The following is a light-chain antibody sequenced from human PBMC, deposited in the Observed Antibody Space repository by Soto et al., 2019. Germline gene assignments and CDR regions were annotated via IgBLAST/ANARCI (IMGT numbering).Light chain of an antibody. CDR1: QFVSSN. Sequence: EIVMTQSPVTLSVSPGERATLSCRASQFVSSNLAWYQQKPGQAPRLLIYGASTRATGIPARFSGSGSGTEFTLTISNLQSEDFAVYFCQQYHNWPPITFGQRTRLEIK. J-gene: IGKJ5*01. V-gene: IGKV3D-15*01. CDR3: QQYHNWPPIT. CDR2: GAS.